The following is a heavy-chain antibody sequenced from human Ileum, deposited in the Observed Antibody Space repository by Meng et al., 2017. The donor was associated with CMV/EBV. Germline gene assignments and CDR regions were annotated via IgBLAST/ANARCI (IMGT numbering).Heavy chain of an antibody. Sequence: QLHLQGSGPGLVTPSEPLSLTCTVSGDSISSGDYFWGWIRQPPKGLEWVASITYSGTTYYNPSLKSRVTMSVDTSKNQFSLKLNSVTAADTAVYYCVRASITMIDYWGQGTLVTVSS. CDR3: VRASITMIDY. V-gene: IGHV4-39*07. CDR2: ITYSGTT. CDR1: GDSISSGDYF. D-gene: IGHD3-22*01. J-gene: IGHJ4*02.